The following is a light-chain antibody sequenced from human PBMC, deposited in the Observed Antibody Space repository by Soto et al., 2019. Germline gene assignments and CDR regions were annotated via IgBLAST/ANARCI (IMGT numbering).Light chain of an antibody. J-gene: IGLJ2*01. CDR1: SSNIGSNS. Sequence: QSVLTQPPSASRTPGQRVTISCSGTSSNIGSNSVSWYHHLPGTAPKLLMYNNDQRPSGVPDRFSGSKSDTSASLAISGLQSEDEADYYCAAWDDSLNGPVFGGGTKLTVL. V-gene: IGLV1-44*01. CDR3: AAWDDSLNGPV. CDR2: NND.